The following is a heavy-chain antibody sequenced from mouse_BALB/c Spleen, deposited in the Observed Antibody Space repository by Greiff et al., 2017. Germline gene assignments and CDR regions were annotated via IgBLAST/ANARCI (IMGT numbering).Heavy chain of an antibody. D-gene: IGHD1-1*01. CDR1: GFSLTSYG. CDR3: ARVGYGSSYFDV. J-gene: IGHJ1*01. V-gene: IGHV2-9*02. Sequence: VHLVESGPGLVAPSQSLSITCTVSGFSLTSYGVHWVRQPPGKGLEWLGVIWAGGSTNYNSALMSRLSISKDNSKSQVFLKMNSLQTDDTAMYYCARVGYGSSYFDVWGAGTTVTVSS. CDR2: IWAGGST.